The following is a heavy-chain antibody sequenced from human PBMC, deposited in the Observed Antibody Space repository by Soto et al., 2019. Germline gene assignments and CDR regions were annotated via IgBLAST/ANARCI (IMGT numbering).Heavy chain of an antibody. D-gene: IGHD2-2*01. CDR2: IYYSGST. Sequence: SETLSLTCTVSGGSISSGGYYWSWIRQHPGKGLEWIGYIYYSGSTYYNPSLKSRVTISVDTSKNQFSLKLSSVTAAEPAVYYCARGRVVVPAAVMFNCLDPWGQGALVTVSS. CDR3: ARGRVVVPAAVMFNCLDP. J-gene: IGHJ5*02. V-gene: IGHV4-31*03. CDR1: GGSISSGGYY.